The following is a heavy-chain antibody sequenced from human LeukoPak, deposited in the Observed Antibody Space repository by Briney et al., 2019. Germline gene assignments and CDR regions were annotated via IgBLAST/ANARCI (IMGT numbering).Heavy chain of an antibody. V-gene: IGHV3-9*03. Sequence: PGGSLRLSCAASGFTFDDYAMHWVRQAPGKGLDWVSGISWNSGSIGYADSVKGRFTISRDNAKNSLYLQMNSLRAEDMALYYCAKASREYQLLADAFDIWGQGTMVTVSS. CDR3: AKASREYQLLADAFDI. D-gene: IGHD2-2*01. J-gene: IGHJ3*02. CDR1: GFTFDDYA. CDR2: ISWNSGSI.